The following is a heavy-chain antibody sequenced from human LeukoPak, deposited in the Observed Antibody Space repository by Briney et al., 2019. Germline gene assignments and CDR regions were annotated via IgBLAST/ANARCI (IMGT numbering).Heavy chain of an antibody. CDR2: ISDYNGNT. D-gene: IGHD6-19*01. J-gene: IGHJ5*02. V-gene: IGHV1-18*01. CDR3: ARVEFIAVAGEIGDWFDP. Sequence: ATVKVFCKASSYTFTLYGILWVPQASAQALVWMGWISDYNGNTNYAQKLQGRVTMTTDTSTSTAYMELRSLRSDDTAVYYCARVEFIAVAGEIGDWFDPWGQGTLVTVSS. CDR1: SYTFTLYG.